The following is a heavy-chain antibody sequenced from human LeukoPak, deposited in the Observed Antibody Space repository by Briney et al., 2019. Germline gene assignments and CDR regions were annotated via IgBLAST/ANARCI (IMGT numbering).Heavy chain of an antibody. D-gene: IGHD3/OR15-3a*01. V-gene: IGHV4-59*01. CDR2: IYYSGST. CDR1: GVSISSYY. J-gene: IGHJ4*02. CDR3: ARAKKEWTGYPAQGLDY. Sequence: SETLSLTCTVSGVSISSYYWSWIRQPPGQGLEWIGYIYYSGSTNYNPSLKSRVTISLDTSTNQFSLKLSSVAAADTAVYYCARAKKEWTGYPAQGLDYWGQGTLVTVSS.